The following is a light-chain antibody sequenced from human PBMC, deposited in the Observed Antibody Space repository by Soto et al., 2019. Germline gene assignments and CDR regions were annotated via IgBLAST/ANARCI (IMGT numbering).Light chain of an antibody. J-gene: IGLJ2*01. CDR2: EVT. CDR1: SSDVGSFVF. V-gene: IGLV2-8*01. Sequence: QSALTQPPSASGSPGQSVTISCTGTSSDVGSFVFVSWYQQHPGNAPKLIMYEVTKRPSGVPDRFSGSKSGNTASLTVSGLQFEDEADYYCSHAGGNNVIFGGGTKLTVL. CDR3: SHAGGNNVI.